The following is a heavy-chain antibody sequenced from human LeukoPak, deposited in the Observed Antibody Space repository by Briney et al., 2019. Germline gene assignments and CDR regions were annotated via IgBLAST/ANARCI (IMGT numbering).Heavy chain of an antibody. Sequence: GGSLRLSCAASGFTFSSYGMHWVRQAPGKGLEWVAVISYDGSNKYYADSVKGRFTISRDNSKNTLYLQMNSLRAEDTAVYYCAKDERDYEDYYFDYWGQGTLVTVSS. CDR1: GFTFSSYG. CDR3: AKDERDYEDYYFDY. V-gene: IGHV3-30*18. CDR2: ISYDGSNK. J-gene: IGHJ4*02. D-gene: IGHD4-17*01.